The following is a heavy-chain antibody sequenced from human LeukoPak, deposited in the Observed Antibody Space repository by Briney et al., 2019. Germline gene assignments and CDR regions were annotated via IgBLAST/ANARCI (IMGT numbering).Heavy chain of an antibody. CDR3: ARDPRDTAMVTYYYGMDV. D-gene: IGHD5-18*01. CDR2: IWYDGSNK. J-gene: IGHJ6*04. V-gene: IGHV3-33*01. Sequence: HPGGSLRLSCAASGFTFSSYGMHWVRQAPGKGLEWVAVIWYDGSNKYYADSVKGRFTISRDNSENTLYLQMNSLRAEDTAVYYCARDPRDTAMVTYYYGMDVWGKGTTVTVSS. CDR1: GFTFSSYG.